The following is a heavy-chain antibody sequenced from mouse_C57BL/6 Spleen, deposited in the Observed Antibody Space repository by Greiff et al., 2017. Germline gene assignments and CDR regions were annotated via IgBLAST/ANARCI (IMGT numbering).Heavy chain of an antibody. J-gene: IGHJ2*01. V-gene: IGHV14-2*01. D-gene: IGHD3-3*01. CDR2: IDPEDGET. CDR1: GFNIKDYY. CDR3: AIEGADAGYY. Sequence: FQLQQSGAELVKPGASVKLSCTASGFNIKDYYMNWVKQRTEQGLEWIGRIDPEDGETKYAPKFQGKATITADTSSNTASLQLSSLTSEDTAVYYCAIEGADAGYYWGPAPTLTVSS.